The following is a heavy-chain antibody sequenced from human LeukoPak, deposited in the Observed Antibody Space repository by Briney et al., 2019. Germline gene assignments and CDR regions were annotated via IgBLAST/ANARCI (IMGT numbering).Heavy chain of an antibody. CDR1: GFTFSSYG. J-gene: IGHJ4*02. Sequence: GGSLRLSCAASGFTFSSYGMHWVCQAPAKGLGWVAVIWYDGSNKYYADSVKGRFTISRDNSKNTLYLQMNSLRAEDTAVYYCARRIAAAKHFDYWGQGTLVTVSS. CDR2: IWYDGSNK. CDR3: ARRIAAAKHFDY. V-gene: IGHV3-33*01. D-gene: IGHD6-13*01.